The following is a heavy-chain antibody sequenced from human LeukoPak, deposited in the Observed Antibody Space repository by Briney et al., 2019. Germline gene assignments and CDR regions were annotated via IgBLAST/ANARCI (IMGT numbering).Heavy chain of an antibody. V-gene: IGHV4-34*01. D-gene: IGHD2-2*01. CDR3: ARIGDPNRYCSSTSCYDIDY. J-gene: IGHJ4*02. Sequence: SETLSLTCAVYGGSFSGYYWSWIRQPPGKGLEWIGEINHSGSTNYNPSLKSRVTISVDTSKNQFSLKLSSVTAADTAVYYCARIGDPNRYCSSTSCYDIDYWGQGTLVTVSS. CDR1: GGSFSGYY. CDR2: INHSGST.